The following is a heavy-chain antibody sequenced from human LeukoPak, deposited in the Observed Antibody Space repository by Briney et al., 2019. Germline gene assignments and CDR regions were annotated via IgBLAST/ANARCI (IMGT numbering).Heavy chain of an antibody. V-gene: IGHV4-59*08. CDR2: IYYSGST. D-gene: IGHD2-15*01. Sequence: SETLSLTCTVSGGSISSYYWSWIRQPPGKGLEWIGYIYYSGSTNYNPSLKSRVTISVDTSKNQFSLKLSSVTAADTAVYYCARHCSGGSCYGWFDPWGQGTLVTVSS. CDR3: ARHCSGGSCYGWFDP. CDR1: GGSISSYY. J-gene: IGHJ5*02.